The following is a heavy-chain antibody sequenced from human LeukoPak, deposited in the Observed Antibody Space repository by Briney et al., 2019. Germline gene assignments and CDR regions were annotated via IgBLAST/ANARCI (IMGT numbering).Heavy chain of an antibody. Sequence: SETLSLTCTVSGGSISSSSYYWGWIRQPPGKGLEWIGSIYYSGSTYYNPSLKSRVTMSVDTSKNQFSLKLSSVTAADTAVYYCARVRYSYGYPYYYYYYMDVWGKGTTVTVSS. D-gene: IGHD5-18*01. CDR1: GGSISSSSYY. V-gene: IGHV4-39*07. CDR2: IYYSGST. J-gene: IGHJ6*03. CDR3: ARVRYSYGYPYYYYYYMDV.